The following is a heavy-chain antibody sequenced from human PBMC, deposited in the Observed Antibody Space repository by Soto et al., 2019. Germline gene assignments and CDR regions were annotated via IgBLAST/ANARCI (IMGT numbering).Heavy chain of an antibody. CDR1: GGSISGGYA. D-gene: IGHD3-10*01. CDR2: IYHSGNT. Sequence: QLQLQESGSGLVKPSQTLSLTCVVSGGSISGGYAWSWIRQPPGKGLEWIGYIYHSGNTYYNPSLKSRVTISLDKSKNPFSLRLISVTAADTAVYFCASAGASGTNPFDYWGQGTLITV. J-gene: IGHJ4*02. CDR3: ASAGASGTNPFDY. V-gene: IGHV4-30-2*01.